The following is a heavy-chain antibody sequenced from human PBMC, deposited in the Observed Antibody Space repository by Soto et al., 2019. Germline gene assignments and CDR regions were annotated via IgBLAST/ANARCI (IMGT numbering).Heavy chain of an antibody. CDR1: GGSISSGDSY. CDR3: ARTFYYGSGTSDY. Sequence: SETLSLTCTVSGGSISSGDSYWTWIRQHPGTGLEWIGYIYYTGSAYYNPSLKSRVTISVDTSRSQFSLKLSSVTAADTAVYYCARTFYYGSGTSDYWGQGTLVTVSS. V-gene: IGHV4-31*03. J-gene: IGHJ4*02. D-gene: IGHD3-10*01. CDR2: IYYTGSA.